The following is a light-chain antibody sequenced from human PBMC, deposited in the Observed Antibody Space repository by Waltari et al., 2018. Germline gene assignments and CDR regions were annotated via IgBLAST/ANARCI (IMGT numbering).Light chain of an antibody. CDR2: KAS. CDR3: QQYNGYSVT. Sequence: DHQMTQSPSALSAHEGHRDIITCRGSQSISSWLDCYQQKAGEAPKLLIYKASTLQSGVPSRFSGSGSGTEFTLTNSSLQPDDSATYYCQQYNGYSVTFGGGTKVEI. CDR1: QSISSW. V-gene: IGKV1-5*03. J-gene: IGKJ4*01.